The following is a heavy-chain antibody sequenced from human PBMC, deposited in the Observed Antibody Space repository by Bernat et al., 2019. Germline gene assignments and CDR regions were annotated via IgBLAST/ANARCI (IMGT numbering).Heavy chain of an antibody. Sequence: QVQLVQSGAEVKKPGASVKVSCKASGYTFTSYGISWVRQAPGQGLEWMGWISAYNGNTNYAQKLQGRVTMTTETSTSKAYMELGSLVSDDTAGYYCATQAYSSDNWFDPWGQGTLVTVSS. D-gene: IGHD6-25*01. CDR1: GYTFTSYG. CDR2: ISAYNGNT. J-gene: IGHJ5*02. CDR3: ATQAYSSDNWFDP. V-gene: IGHV1-18*01.